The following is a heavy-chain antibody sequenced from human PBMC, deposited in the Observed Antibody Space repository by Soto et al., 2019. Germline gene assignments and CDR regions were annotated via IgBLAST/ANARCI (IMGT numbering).Heavy chain of an antibody. CDR1: GYTFTSYA. J-gene: IGHJ6*02. V-gene: IGHV1-3*01. CDR2: INAGNGNT. D-gene: IGHD2-2*02. CDR3: ARVPCSTTSGYTYYYYYGMDV. Sequence: QVQLVQSGAEVKKPGASVKVSCKASGYTFTSYAMHWVRQAPGQRLEWMGWINAGNGNTKYSQKFQGRVTITRDTSASTAYMELSSLRSEDTAVYYCARVPCSTTSGYTYYYYYGMDVWGQGTTVTVSS.